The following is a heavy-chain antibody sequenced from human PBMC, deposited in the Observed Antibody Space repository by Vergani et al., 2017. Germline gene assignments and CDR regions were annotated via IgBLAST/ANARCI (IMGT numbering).Heavy chain of an antibody. CDR2: ISGSGGST. D-gene: IGHD2-2*01. V-gene: IGHV3-23*01. Sequence: EVQLLESGGGLVQPGGSLRPSGAAFGFTFSNYAMSWVRQVPGKGLGWVSAISGSGGSTSYADSGKGRFTISRDKSKNTLYLQMNSLRXEDTAVYYCAKEHTVVPAAGFDCWGQGTLVTVSS. J-gene: IGHJ4*02. CDR3: AKEHTVVPAAGFDC. CDR1: GFTFSNYA.